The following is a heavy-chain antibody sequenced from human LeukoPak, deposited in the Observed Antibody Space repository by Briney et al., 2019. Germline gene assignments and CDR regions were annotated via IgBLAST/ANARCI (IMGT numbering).Heavy chain of an antibody. V-gene: IGHV3-21*04. CDR2: ISSSSSYI. D-gene: IGHD2-2*01. Sequence: GGSLRLSCAASGFTFSSYSMNWVRQAPGKGLEWVSSISSSSSYIYYADSVKGRFTISRDNAKNSLYLQMNSLRAEDTAVYYCARGYCSSTSCYYPIDYWGQGTLVTVSS. CDR3: ARGYCSSTSCYYPIDY. J-gene: IGHJ4*02. CDR1: GFTFSSYS.